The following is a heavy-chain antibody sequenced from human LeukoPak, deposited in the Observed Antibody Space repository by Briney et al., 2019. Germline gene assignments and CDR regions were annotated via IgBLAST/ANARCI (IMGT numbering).Heavy chain of an antibody. V-gene: IGHV3-23*01. CDR1: GFTFSSYG. D-gene: IGHD6-13*01. J-gene: IGHJ4*02. Sequence: GGSLRLSCAASGFTFSSYGMSWVRQAPGKGLEWDAGISGRGANTFYTDSVKGRFTISRDNSKNTLYLQMNSLRAEDTAVYYCAKAGVSSSWYYFDYWGQGTLVTVSS. CDR3: AKAGVSSSWYYFDY. CDR2: ISGRGANT.